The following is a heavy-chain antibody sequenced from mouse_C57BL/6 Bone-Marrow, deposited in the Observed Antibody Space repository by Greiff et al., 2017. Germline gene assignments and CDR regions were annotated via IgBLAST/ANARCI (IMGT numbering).Heavy chain of an antibody. D-gene: IGHD2-3*01. CDR1: GYTFTSYW. CDR3: TYDGYSLYAMDY. V-gene: IGHV1-5*01. J-gene: IGHJ4*01. CDR2: IYPGNSDT. Sequence: EVKVVESGTVLARPGASVKMSCKTSGYTFTSYWMHWVKQRPGQGLEWIGAIYPGNSDTSYNQKFKGKAKLTAVTSASTAYMELSSLTNEDSAVYYCTYDGYSLYAMDYWGQGTSVTVSS.